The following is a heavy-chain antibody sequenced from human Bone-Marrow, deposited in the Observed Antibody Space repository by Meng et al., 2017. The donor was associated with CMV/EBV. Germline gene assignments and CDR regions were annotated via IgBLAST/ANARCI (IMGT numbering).Heavy chain of an antibody. CDR1: GGSISSSNW. J-gene: IGHJ4*02. CDR3: ARSPLIVLVTAATL. V-gene: IGHV4-4*02. CDR2: IYHSGST. D-gene: IGHD2-2*01. Sequence: GSLRLSSAVSGGSISSSNWWSWVRQPPGKGLEWIGEIYHSGSTNYNPSLKSRVTISVDKSKNQFSLKLSSVTAADTAVYYCARSPLIVLVTAATLWGQGTLVTVSS.